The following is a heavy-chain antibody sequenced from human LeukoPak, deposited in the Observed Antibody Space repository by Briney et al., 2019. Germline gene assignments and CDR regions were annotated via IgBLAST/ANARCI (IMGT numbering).Heavy chain of an antibody. CDR1: GGTFSSYA. D-gene: IGHD2/OR15-2a*01. V-gene: IGHV1-69*13. Sequence: SVKVSCKASGGTFSSYAISWVRQAPGQGLEWMGGIIPIFGTANYAQKFQGRVTITADESTSTAYMELSSLRSEDTAIYYCARGLGDYNTDYFPVSGYWGQGTLVTVSS. CDR2: IIPIFGTA. CDR3: ARGLGDYNTDYFPVSGY. J-gene: IGHJ4*02.